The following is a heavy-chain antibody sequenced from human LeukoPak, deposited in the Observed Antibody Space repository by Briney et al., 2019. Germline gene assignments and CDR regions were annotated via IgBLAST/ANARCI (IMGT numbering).Heavy chain of an antibody. J-gene: IGHJ3*02. D-gene: IGHD3-22*01. CDR1: GFTFSNYA. V-gene: IGHV3-30-3*01. CDR3: ARDLYDSSESAFDI. CDR2: ISYDGTNK. Sequence: GGSLRLSCAASGFTFSNYAMHWVRQAPGKGLEWVAVISYDGTNKYYADSVKGRFTISRDNSKNTMYLQMNSLRAEDTAVYYCARDLYDSSESAFDIWGQGTMVTVSS.